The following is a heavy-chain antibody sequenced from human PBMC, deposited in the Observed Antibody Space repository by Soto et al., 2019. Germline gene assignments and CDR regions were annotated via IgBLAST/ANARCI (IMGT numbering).Heavy chain of an antibody. D-gene: IGHD7-27*01. CDR3: SRDQGLGAGYFAL. CDR1: VGSVSSGTYY. Sequence: QVQLQESGPGQVKPSETLFLTCTVSVGSVSSGTYYWSWIRQPAGKGLEWMGYIYRGSPNYNPSLESRATIPVDTSRTQFSLMLSSVTAADTAVYYCSRDQGLGAGYFALWGRGTLVTVSS. CDR2: IYRGSP. J-gene: IGHJ2*01. V-gene: IGHV4-61*01.